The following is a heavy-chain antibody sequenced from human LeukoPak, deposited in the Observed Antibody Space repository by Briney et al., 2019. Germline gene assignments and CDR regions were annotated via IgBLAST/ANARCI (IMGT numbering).Heavy chain of an antibody. CDR1: GFTFSNAW. V-gene: IGHV3-15*01. CDR2: IKSKTDGGTT. D-gene: IGHD3-22*01. CDR3: TTGVFDYDSSGYLYYFDY. J-gene: IGHJ4*02. Sequence: NPGGSLGLSCAASGFTFSNAWMSWVRQAPGKGLEWVGRIKSKTDGGTTDYAAPVKGRFTISRDDSKNTLYLQMNSLKTEDTAVYYCTTGVFDYDSSGYLYYFDYWGQGTLVTVSS.